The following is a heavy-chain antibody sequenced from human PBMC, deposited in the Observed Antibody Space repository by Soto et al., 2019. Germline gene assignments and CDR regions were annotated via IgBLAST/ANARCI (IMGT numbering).Heavy chain of an antibody. J-gene: IGHJ3*02. Sequence: VQLQESGPGLVKPSETLSLTCSVSGGSISDYYWTWIRQTPGKGLEWIGYIFNSVTTNYNPSLKSRITISVDTSKNHFSLKMRSVTAADTAVYYCARGASGWYRGFDIWGQGTLVTVSS. D-gene: IGHD6-19*01. CDR3: ARGASGWYRGFDI. V-gene: IGHV4-59*01. CDR2: IFNSVTT. CDR1: GGSISDYY.